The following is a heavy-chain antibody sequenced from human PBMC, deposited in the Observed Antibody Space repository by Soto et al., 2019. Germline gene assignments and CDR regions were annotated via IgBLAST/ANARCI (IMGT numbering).Heavy chain of an antibody. Sequence: PGGSLRLSCAASGFTFSSYGMHWVRQAPGKGLEWVAVISYDGSNKYYADSVKGRFTISRDNSKNTLYLQMNSLRAEDTAVYYCAKRSLGLIDRYFDYWGQGTLVTVSS. CDR1: GFTFSSYG. V-gene: IGHV3-30*18. D-gene: IGHD1-26*01. CDR2: ISYDGSNK. CDR3: AKRSLGLIDRYFDY. J-gene: IGHJ4*02.